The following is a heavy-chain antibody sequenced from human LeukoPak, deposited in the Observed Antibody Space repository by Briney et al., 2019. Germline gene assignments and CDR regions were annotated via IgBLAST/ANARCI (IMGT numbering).Heavy chain of an antibody. CDR1: GFTFDEYA. Sequence: GGCLTLSCVASGFTFDEYAMHWVRPAPGKGLEWVSGISWRSSTIGYADSVKGRFTISRDNARNSLYLQMNSLRAEDTALYYCAKDSTTVVTGGAFNIWGQGTMVTVSS. J-gene: IGHJ3*02. V-gene: IGHV3-9*01. CDR2: ISWRSSTI. D-gene: IGHD4-23*01. CDR3: AKDSTTVVTGGAFNI.